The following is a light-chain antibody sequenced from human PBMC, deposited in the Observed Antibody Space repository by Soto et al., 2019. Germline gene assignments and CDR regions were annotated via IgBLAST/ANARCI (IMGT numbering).Light chain of an antibody. CDR1: QSVATN. J-gene: IGKJ4*01. V-gene: IGKV3-15*01. CDR2: GAS. CDR3: QQLNSYPLT. Sequence: EIVLTQSPDTLSVSPGERATLSCRASQSVATNLAWYQQKPGQPPRLLIYGASTRATGIPGRFSGSGSGTEFTLTISSLQPEDFATYYCQQLNSYPLTFGGGTKVDIK.